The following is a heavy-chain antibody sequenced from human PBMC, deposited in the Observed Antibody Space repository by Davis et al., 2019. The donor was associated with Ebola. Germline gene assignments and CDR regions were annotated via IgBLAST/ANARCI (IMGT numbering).Heavy chain of an antibody. CDR1: GYTFTSSG. Sequence: ASVQVSCKASGYTFTSSGISWVRQAPGQGLEGMGWISAYNGNTNYAQKLQGRGTMTTETSTSTAYMELRSLRSDDPAVYYCARIQLWSGNWFDPWGQGTLVTVSS. D-gene: IGHD5-18*01. V-gene: IGHV1-18*01. CDR2: ISAYNGNT. J-gene: IGHJ5*02. CDR3: ARIQLWSGNWFDP.